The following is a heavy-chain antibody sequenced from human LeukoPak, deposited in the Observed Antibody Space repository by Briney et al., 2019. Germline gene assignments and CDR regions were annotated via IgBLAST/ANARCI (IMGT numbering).Heavy chain of an antibody. Sequence: PGKSLRLSCAASGFIFSNYGMHWVRQAPGKGLEWVAVVSYDGSNKYYADSVKGRFTISRDNSKNTLSLQMSSLRAEVTAVYYCAKAETMTQRGYFDYWGQGTLVTVSS. V-gene: IGHV3-30*18. D-gene: IGHD1-1*01. CDR1: GFIFSNYG. CDR2: VSYDGSNK. J-gene: IGHJ4*02. CDR3: AKAETMTQRGYFDY.